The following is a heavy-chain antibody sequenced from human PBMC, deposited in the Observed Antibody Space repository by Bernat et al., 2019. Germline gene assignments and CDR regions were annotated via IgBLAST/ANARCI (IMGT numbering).Heavy chain of an antibody. V-gene: IGHV3-23*04. CDR1: GFTFSSYA. CDR2: ISGSGGNT. D-gene: IGHD4-17*01. CDR3: AKQSESYGDSRIDY. Sequence: EVQLVESGGGLVQPGGSLRLSCAASGFTFSSYAMTWVRQAPGKGLEWVSVISGSGGNTYYADSVKGRFTICRDNSKNTLYLQMNSLRAEDTAVYYCAKQSESYGDSRIDYWGQGTLVTVSS. J-gene: IGHJ4*02.